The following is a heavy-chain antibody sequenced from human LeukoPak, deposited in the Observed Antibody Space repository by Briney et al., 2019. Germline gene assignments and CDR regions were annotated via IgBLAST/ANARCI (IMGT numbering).Heavy chain of an antibody. Sequence: ASVKVSCKASGYTFTNHDMHWVRQAPGQRLEWMGWINAGNGNTKYSQEFQGRVTLTSDTSASTAYMELSSLRSEDTAVYYCARGGNGGYGNWGQGTLVTVSS. D-gene: IGHD5-12*01. CDR2: INAGNGNT. J-gene: IGHJ4*02. CDR1: GYTFTNHD. CDR3: ARGGNGGYGN. V-gene: IGHV1-3*03.